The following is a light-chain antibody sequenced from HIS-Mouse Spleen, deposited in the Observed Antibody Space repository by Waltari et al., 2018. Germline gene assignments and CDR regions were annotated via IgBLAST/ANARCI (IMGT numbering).Light chain of an antibody. CDR3: CSYAGSSTWV. Sequence: QSALTQPASVSGSPGQSITISCTGTSSDVGSYNLVSCYQQHPGKAPNLMIYEGSKRPSGVANRFSGSKSGNTASLTISGLQAEDEADYYCCSYAGSSTWVFGGGTKLTVL. CDR2: EGS. CDR1: SSDVGSYNL. J-gene: IGLJ3*02. V-gene: IGLV2-23*01.